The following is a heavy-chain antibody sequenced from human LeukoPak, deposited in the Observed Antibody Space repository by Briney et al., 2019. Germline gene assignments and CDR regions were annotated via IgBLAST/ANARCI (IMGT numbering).Heavy chain of an antibody. J-gene: IGHJ4*02. Sequence: SETLSLTCTVSGGSISSGDYYWSWIRQPPGKGLEWIGYIYYSGSTYYNPSLKSRVTISVDTSKDQFSLTLSSVTAADTAVYYCARGLGYCTNGVCYTFDYWGQGTLVTVSS. V-gene: IGHV4-30-4*08. CDR1: GGSISSGDYY. D-gene: IGHD2-8*01. CDR3: ARGLGYCTNGVCYTFDY. CDR2: IYYSGST.